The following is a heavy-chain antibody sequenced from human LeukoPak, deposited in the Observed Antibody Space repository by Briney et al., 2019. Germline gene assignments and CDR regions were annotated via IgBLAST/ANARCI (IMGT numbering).Heavy chain of an antibody. V-gene: IGHV4-34*01. D-gene: IGHD2-21*02. CDR1: GGSLSYYY. J-gene: IGHJ4*02. Sequence: SETLSLTCAVYGGSLSYYYWSWIRQSPEKGLEWIGEINRSGSTNYNPSLKSGVSISVDTSKNQFSLKLSSVTAADTAIYYCARGGFYCGDDCYVDYWGQGALVTVSS. CDR2: INRSGST. CDR3: ARGGFYCGDDCYVDY.